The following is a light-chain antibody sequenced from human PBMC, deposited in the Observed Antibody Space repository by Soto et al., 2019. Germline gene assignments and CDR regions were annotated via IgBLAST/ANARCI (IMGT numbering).Light chain of an antibody. CDR3: QQYENWPSIT. CDR1: QNIRTK. V-gene: IGKV3-15*01. Sequence: EVGITQSPATLSVSPGEGATLSCRASQNIRTKLAWYQQKPGQAPRLLISGASTRATGIPVRFSGSGSGTEFALAISSLQSEDFAVYYCQQYENWPSITFGQGTRLEIK. CDR2: GAS. J-gene: IGKJ5*01.